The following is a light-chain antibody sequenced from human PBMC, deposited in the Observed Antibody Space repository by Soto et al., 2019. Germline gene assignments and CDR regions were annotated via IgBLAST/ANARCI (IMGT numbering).Light chain of an antibody. V-gene: IGKV4-1*01. J-gene: IGKJ4*01. CDR1: QSVLYSSNNKNY. CDR3: QRPCSTPLT. Sequence: DIVMPQSPDSLAVSLGERATINCKSSQSVLYSSNNKNYLDWYQQKPVQPPKLLIYWASTREFGVPDRISGSGSGTDFTLPISRLLSEDVAVYCCQRPCSTPLTFGGGTKVELK. CDR2: WAS.